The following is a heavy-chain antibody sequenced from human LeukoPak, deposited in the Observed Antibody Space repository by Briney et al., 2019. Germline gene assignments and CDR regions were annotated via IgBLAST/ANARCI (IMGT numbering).Heavy chain of an antibody. CDR2: IDPNSGGT. J-gene: IGHJ4*02. CDR3: ARWVQYCSSTSCYGGGFDY. Sequence: ASVKVSCKASGYTFTGHHMHWVRQAPGQGLEWMGWIDPNSGGTNYAQKFQGRVTVTRDTSISTAYMELSRLRSDDTAVYYCARWVQYCSSTSCYGGGFDYWGQGTLVTVSS. D-gene: IGHD2-2*01. CDR1: GYTFTGHH. V-gene: IGHV1-2*02.